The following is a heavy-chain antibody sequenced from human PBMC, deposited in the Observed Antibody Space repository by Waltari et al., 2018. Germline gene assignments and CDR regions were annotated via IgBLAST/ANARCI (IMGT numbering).Heavy chain of an antibody. CDR2: IDWDDDK. CDR1: GFSLNTSGMR. D-gene: IGHD3-22*01. J-gene: IGHJ4*02. CDR3: ARTFYFGSGYYGIFNS. V-gene: IGHV2-70*04. Sequence: QVTLKESGPALVKPTQTLTLTCTFSGFSLNTSGMRVNWIRQPPGKALEWLARIDWDDDKYYSTSLKSRLTISKDTSKNQVVLTMTNMDPVDTATYYCARTFYFGSGYYGIFNSWGQGVLVTVSS.